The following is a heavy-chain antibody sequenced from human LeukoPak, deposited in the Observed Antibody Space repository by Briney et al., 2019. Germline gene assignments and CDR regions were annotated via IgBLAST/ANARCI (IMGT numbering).Heavy chain of an antibody. CDR1: GYTFTGYY. Sequence: ASVKVSCKASGYTFTGYYIHWVRQAPGQGLEWMGWINPNISGTNYAQKIQGRVTMTRDTSISAVYMELSRLRSDDTAVYYCARDGRDGYNLVHYWGQGTLVTVSS. CDR2: INPNISGT. J-gene: IGHJ4*02. CDR3: ARDGRDGYNLVHY. D-gene: IGHD5-24*01. V-gene: IGHV1-2*02.